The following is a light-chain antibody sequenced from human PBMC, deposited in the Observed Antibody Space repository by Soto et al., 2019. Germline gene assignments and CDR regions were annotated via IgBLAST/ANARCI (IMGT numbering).Light chain of an antibody. V-gene: IGKV3-15*01. Sequence: EVVMRQSPATLSVCPGEGATLSCRASQGIGDTLAWYQHKPGQTPRLLIYDTSTRATGVPTRFSGSRSGAEFTLTINSLQSEDLAVYYCHQRSNWPPDTFGQGTRLEI. CDR3: HQRSNWPPDT. CDR2: DTS. J-gene: IGKJ5*01. CDR1: QGIGDT.